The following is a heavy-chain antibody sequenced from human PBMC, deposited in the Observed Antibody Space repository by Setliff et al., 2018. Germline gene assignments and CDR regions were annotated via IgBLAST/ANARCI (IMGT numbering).Heavy chain of an antibody. CDR1: GGSISTYY. CDR3: AREQWLDPPGYYYMDV. D-gene: IGHD6-19*01. CDR2: IYTSGSA. V-gene: IGHV4-4*07. Sequence: SETLSLTCTVSGGSISTYYWSWIRQPAGKGLEWIGRIYTSGSANYNPSLKSRVTMSIDTSKNQFSLKLNSVTAADMAVYYCAREQWLDPPGYYYMDVWAKGTTVTVSS. J-gene: IGHJ6*03.